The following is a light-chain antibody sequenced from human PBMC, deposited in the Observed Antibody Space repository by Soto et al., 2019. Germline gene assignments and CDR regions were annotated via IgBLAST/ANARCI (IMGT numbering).Light chain of an antibody. CDR2: DNS. V-gene: IGLV1-51*01. CDR3: ATWYSSLKAVV. Sequence: QSVLTQSSSVSAAAGQKVTFSCSGSYSNIGTNFVSWFQHFPGSAPKLLIYDNSQRPSGIPDGFSGSTTGSSATLGITGLQTGDEADYYCATWYSSLKAVVFGGGTKLTVL. J-gene: IGLJ2*01. CDR1: YSNIGTNF.